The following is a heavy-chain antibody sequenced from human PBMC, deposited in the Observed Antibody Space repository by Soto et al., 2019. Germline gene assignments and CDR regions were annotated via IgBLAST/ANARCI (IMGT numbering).Heavy chain of an antibody. D-gene: IGHD1-1*01. CDR2: VYWNDDK. Sequence: SCPTLVNPTQTLTLTCTLSGISLSTSGVGLGWIRQTPGKALEWLALVYWNDDKHYRPSLKSRLTITKDTSKNQAILTMTNMDPVDTATYYCARGLATLPVFAFDIWGQGTQVTVSS. CDR3: ARGLATLPVFAFDI. J-gene: IGHJ3*02. V-gene: IGHV2-5*01. CDR1: GISLSTSGVG.